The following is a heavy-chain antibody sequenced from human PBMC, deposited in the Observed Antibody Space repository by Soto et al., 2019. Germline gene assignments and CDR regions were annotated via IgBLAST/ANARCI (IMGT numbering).Heavy chain of an antibody. V-gene: IGHV4-31*03. CDR2: IYYSGST. D-gene: IGHD3-9*01. J-gene: IGHJ6*02. Sequence: QVQLQESGPGLVKPSQTLSLTCTVSGGSISSGGYYWSWIRQHPGKGLEWIGYIYYSGSTYYNPSLKSRVTISVDTSKNQFSRKLSSVTAADTAVYYCARYERDILTGRHRNGMDVWGQGTTVTVSS. CDR3: ARYERDILTGRHRNGMDV. CDR1: GGSISSGGYY.